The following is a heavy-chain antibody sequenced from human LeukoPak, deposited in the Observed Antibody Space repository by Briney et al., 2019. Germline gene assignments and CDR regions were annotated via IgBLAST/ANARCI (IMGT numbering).Heavy chain of an antibody. D-gene: IGHD2-15*01. V-gene: IGHV4-59*01. J-gene: IGHJ6*03. CDR1: GGSIGTYY. CDR3: ARDGYCSGSYCYGYYYYMDV. CDR2: VYYSGST. Sequence: SETLSLTCTVSGGSIGTYYWSWIRQPPGEELEWIGYVYYSGSTNYHPSLKSRVTISVETSKNQFSLTLSSVAAADTAVYYCARDGYCSGSYCYGYYYYMDVWGTGTTVSVSS.